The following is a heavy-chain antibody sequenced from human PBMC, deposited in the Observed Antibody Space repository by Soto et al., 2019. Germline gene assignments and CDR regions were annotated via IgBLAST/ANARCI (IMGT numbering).Heavy chain of an antibody. D-gene: IGHD3-10*01. J-gene: IGHJ4*02. V-gene: IGHV1-18*01. Sequence: ASVKVSWKASGYNFINYGISWVRQAPGQGLEWMGWISVYKGNTNYAQKLQGRVSMTTDTSTSTAYMELRSLISDDAAVYYCVRCLDDSGPYYTDYWGLGTLVTVSS. CDR2: ISVYKGNT. CDR3: VRCLDDSGPYYTDY. CDR1: GYNFINYG.